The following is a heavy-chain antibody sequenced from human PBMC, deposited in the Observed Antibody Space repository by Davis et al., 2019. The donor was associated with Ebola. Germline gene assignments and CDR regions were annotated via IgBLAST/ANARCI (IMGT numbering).Heavy chain of an antibody. CDR2: MNPNSGNT. J-gene: IGHJ5*02. CDR1: GYTFTSYD. CDR3: ALWREYQLLFGWFDP. Sequence: ASVTVSCKASGYTFTSYDINWVRQATGQGLAWMGWMNPNSGNTGYAQKFQGRVTMTRNTSISTAYMELSSLRSEDTAVYYCALWREYQLLFGWFDPWGQGTLVTVSS. D-gene: IGHD2-2*01. V-gene: IGHV1-8*01.